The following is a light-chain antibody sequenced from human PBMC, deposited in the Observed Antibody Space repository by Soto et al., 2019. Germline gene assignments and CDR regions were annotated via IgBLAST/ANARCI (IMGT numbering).Light chain of an antibody. J-gene: IGLJ1*01. CDR1: SSNIGSNT. CDR3: AAWDDSLNGYV. CDR2: SNN. Sequence: QSVLTQPPSASGTAGQRVTISCSGSSSNIGSNTVNWYQQLPGTAPKLLIYSNNQRPSGVPDRFSGSKSGTSASLAIRGLQSEDEADYYCAAWDDSLNGYVFGTGTKVTVL. V-gene: IGLV1-44*01.